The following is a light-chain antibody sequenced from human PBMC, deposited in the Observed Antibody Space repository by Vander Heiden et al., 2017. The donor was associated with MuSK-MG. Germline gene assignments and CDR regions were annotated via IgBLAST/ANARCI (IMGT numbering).Light chain of an antibody. CDR3: QQSYTIKT. Sequence: DIQMTQSPSSLSASVGDRVIITCRASLSLTTYVHWYQQKPGKAPKLLIYSASTLQSGVPSRFSGSGSGTDFTLTISRRQPEDFATYYGQQSYTIKTFGQGTKVEI. V-gene: IGKV1-39*01. CDR2: SAS. CDR1: LSLTTY. J-gene: IGKJ1*01.